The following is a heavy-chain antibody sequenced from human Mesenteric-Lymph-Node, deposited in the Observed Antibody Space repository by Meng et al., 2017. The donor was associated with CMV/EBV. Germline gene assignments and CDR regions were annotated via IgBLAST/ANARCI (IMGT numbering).Heavy chain of an antibody. D-gene: IGHD5-12*01. CDR2: IYPSDSQT. CDR3: ARHVRYIVATGGDHYYYYYGMDV. J-gene: IGHJ6*02. Sequence: KVSCKDSGDNFRKYYFVWVRQMPGKGLEWMGLIYPSDSQTTYSPSFQGQVTISADKSISTAYLQWSSLKASDTAMYYCARHVRYIVATGGDHYYYYYGMDVWGQGTTVTVSS. V-gene: IGHV5-51*01. CDR1: GDNFRKYY.